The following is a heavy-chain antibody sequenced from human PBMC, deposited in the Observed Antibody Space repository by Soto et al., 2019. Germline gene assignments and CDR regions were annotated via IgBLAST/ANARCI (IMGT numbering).Heavy chain of an antibody. J-gene: IGHJ4*02. CDR1: GASITGSFF. CDR3: ARGMTPPGAPAWYYFDS. CDR2: FSLSGTT. D-gene: IGHD2-8*02. Sequence: SETLSLTCTVSGASITGSFFWSWIRQPAGKGLEWIGRFSLSGTTNYNPSLRRRVTLSADLSKNQFSLRLTSVTAADTALYYCARGMTPPGAPAWYYFDSWGQGTLVTVSS. V-gene: IGHV4-4*07.